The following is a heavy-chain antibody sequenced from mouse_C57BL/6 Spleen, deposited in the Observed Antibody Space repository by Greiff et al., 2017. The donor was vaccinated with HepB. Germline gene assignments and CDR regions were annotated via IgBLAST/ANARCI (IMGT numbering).Heavy chain of an antibody. J-gene: IGHJ4*01. CDR2: IRLKSDNYAT. CDR3: SWTDY. Sequence: DVHLVESGGGLVQPGGSMKLSCVASGFTFSNYWMNWVRQSPEKGLEWVAQIRLKSDNYATHYAESVKGRFTISRDDSKSSVYLQMNNSRAEDTGIYYCSWTDYWGQGTSVTVSS. V-gene: IGHV6-3*01. CDR1: GFTFSNYW.